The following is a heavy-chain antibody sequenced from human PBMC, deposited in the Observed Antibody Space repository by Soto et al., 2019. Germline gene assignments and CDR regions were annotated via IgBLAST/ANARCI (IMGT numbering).Heavy chain of an antibody. CDR1: GYTFNKCA. CDR2: INPGNGDA. D-gene: IGHD3-22*01. Sequence: ASVKVSCKASGYTFNKCAIHWGRQAPGQGLEWMGWINPGNGDAGYSQKFQDRVTITRDTSASTAYMELSSLRSEDTAVYYCARKDYYDSGMYYFDYWGQGTLVTVSS. V-gene: IGHV1-3*01. CDR3: ARKDYYDSGMYYFDY. J-gene: IGHJ4*02.